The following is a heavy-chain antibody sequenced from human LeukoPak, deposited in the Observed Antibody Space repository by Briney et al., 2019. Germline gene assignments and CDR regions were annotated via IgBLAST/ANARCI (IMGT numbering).Heavy chain of an antibody. CDR2: ISSSGSTI. Sequence: PGGSLRLSCAASGFTFSSYEMNWVHQAPGKGLEWVSYISSSGSTIYYADSVKGRFTISRDNAKNSLYLQMNSLRAEDTAVYYCASAVVSGWYFLDYWGQGTLVTVSS. V-gene: IGHV3-48*03. D-gene: IGHD6-19*01. CDR3: ASAVVSGWYFLDY. J-gene: IGHJ4*02. CDR1: GFTFSSYE.